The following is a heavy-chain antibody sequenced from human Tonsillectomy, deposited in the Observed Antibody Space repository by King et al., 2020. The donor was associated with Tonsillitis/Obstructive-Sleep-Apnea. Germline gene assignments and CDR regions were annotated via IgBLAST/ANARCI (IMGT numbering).Heavy chain of an antibody. CDR3: ARGGDIVVDPFTNWFDP. CDR2: INHSGST. Sequence: VQLQQWGARLLKPSETLSLTCAVYGGSFSGYYWSWIHQPPGKGLEWIGEINHSGSTNYNSSLKSRATILADTSKNQFSLKLSSVTAADTAVYYCARGGDIVVDPFTNWFDPWGQGTLVTVSS. D-gene: IGHD2-2*01. CDR1: GGSFSGYY. J-gene: IGHJ5*02. V-gene: IGHV4-34*01.